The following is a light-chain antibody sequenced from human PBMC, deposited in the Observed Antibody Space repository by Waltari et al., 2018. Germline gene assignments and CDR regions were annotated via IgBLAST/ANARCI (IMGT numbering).Light chain of an antibody. CDR3: SSFAGLGVYV. V-gene: IGLV2-23*02. CDR2: EVT. CDR1: SSVVGNSNL. J-gene: IGLJ1*01. Sequence: QSGLTQTASVSGSPGQSLTDSCTGTSSVVGNSNLDSCYQQYPGKAPKLMVYEVTKRPSRVSHRFSGSKSGNTASLTFTGIQSEDESDYSCSSFAGLGVYVFGSGTKVTVL.